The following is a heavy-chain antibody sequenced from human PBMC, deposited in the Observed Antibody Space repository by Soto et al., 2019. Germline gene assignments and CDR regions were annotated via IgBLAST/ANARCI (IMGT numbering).Heavy chain of an antibody. D-gene: IGHD3-10*01. CDR1: GFSLSTSRVG. V-gene: IGHV2-5*02. J-gene: IGHJ4*02. CDR3: THRRGDVEFGELLWLA. CDR2: IYWDDDK. Sequence: QITLKESGPTLVKPTQTLTLTCTFSGFSLSTSRVGVGWIRQPPGKALEWLALIYWDDDKSYSPSLKSRLTISKDTSKNQVVLTMTTMDPVDTATSYCTHRRGDVEFGELLWLAWGQGTLLTVAS.